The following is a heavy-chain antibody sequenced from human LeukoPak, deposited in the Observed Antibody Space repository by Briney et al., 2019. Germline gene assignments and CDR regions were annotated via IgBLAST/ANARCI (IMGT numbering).Heavy chain of an antibody. V-gene: IGHV4-59*01. CDR2: TYYSGST. J-gene: IGHJ4*02. CDR1: GGSISSYY. D-gene: IGHD3-16*01. CDR3: ARGRLGELLLTDY. Sequence: PSETLSLTCTVSGGSISSYYWSWIRQPPGKGLEWIGYTYYSGSTNYNPSLKSRVTISVDTSKNQFSLKLSSVTAADTAVYYCARGRLGELLLTDYWGQGTLVTVSS.